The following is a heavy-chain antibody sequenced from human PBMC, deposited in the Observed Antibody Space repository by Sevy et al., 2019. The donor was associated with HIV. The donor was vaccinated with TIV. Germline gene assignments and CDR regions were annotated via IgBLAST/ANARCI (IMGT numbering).Heavy chain of an antibody. D-gene: IGHD3-9*01. CDR3: ARDADWSLNS. V-gene: IGHV3-30*04. Sequence: GGSLRLSCAASGFTFSDYVMHWVRQAPGKGLEWLARISHDTTVKYYADSLKGRFTISRENSKNTLYLQMNSLRHEDTAVYHCARDADWSLNSWGQRTLVTVSS. J-gene: IGHJ4*02. CDR2: ISHDTTVK. CDR1: GFTFSDYV.